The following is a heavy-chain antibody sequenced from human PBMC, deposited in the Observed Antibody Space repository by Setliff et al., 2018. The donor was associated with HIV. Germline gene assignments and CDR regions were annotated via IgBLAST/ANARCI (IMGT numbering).Heavy chain of an antibody. D-gene: IGHD3-22*01. CDR2: VDPEDGET. Sequence: AASVKVSCKASGYTFTGYYMHWVQQAPGKGLEWMGRVDPEDGETIYAEKFQGRVTITADTSTDTAYMELSSLRSEDTAVYYCARTPEDYDQYFFDRWGQGTLVTVSS. V-gene: IGHV1-69-2*01. CDR1: GYTFTGYY. CDR3: ARTPEDYDQYFFDR. J-gene: IGHJ4*02.